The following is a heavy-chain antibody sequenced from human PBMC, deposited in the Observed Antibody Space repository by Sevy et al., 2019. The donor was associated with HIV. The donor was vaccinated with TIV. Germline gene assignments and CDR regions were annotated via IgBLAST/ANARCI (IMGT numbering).Heavy chain of an antibody. J-gene: IGHJ4*02. V-gene: IGHV4-34*01. CDR2: INHSGST. Sequence: SETLSLTCAVYGGSFSGYYWSWIRQPPGKGLEWIGEINHSGSTNYNPSLKSRVTISVDTSKNQFSLKLSSVTAADTAVYYCARGKDIVVVVAATTNYFDYWGQGTLVTVSS. D-gene: IGHD2-15*01. CDR3: ARGKDIVVVVAATTNYFDY. CDR1: GGSFSGYY.